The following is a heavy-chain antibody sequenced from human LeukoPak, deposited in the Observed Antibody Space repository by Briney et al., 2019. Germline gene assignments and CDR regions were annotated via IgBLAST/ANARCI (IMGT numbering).Heavy chain of an antibody. CDR3: AKSDCGTIGCKLLNY. CDR2: ISGSGGST. Sequence: GRSLRLSCSGSGFNFHDYAVTWVRQAPGKGLEWASAISGSGGSTYYADSVKGRFTISRDNSKNTLYLQMNSLRAEDTALYYCAKSDCGTIGCKLLNYWGQGALVTVSS. D-gene: IGHD2-21*01. V-gene: IGHV3-23*01. CDR1: GFNFHDYA. J-gene: IGHJ4*02.